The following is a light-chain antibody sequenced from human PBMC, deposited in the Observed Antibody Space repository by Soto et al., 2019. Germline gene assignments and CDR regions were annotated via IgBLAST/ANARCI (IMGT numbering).Light chain of an antibody. V-gene: IGLV7-46*01. J-gene: IGLJ2*01. CDR2: DTS. CDR1: TGAVTGGHY. CDR3: LLSYSGTRLV. Sequence: QTVGTQEPSLTVSPGGTVTLTCGSSTGAVTGGHYPYWLQQKPGQAPRTLIYDTSNKHSWTPARFSGSLLGGKAALTLSGAQPEDEAEYYCLLSYSGTRLVFGGGTKLTVL.